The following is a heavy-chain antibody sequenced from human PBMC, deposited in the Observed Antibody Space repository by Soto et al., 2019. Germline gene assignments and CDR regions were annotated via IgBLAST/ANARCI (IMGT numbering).Heavy chain of an antibody. CDR3: TRAICRGGSCYDMDV. CDR1: GFTFSGSA. V-gene: IGHV3-73*01. D-gene: IGHD2-15*01. Sequence: EVQLVESGGGLVQPGGSLKLSCAASGFTFSGSAMDWVRQASGKGLEWVGRIRSKANSYATAYAASVKGRFTISRDDSKNTAYMQMNSLKTEDTAVYYCTRAICRGGSCYDMDVWGQGTTVTVSS. CDR2: IRSKANSYAT. J-gene: IGHJ6*02.